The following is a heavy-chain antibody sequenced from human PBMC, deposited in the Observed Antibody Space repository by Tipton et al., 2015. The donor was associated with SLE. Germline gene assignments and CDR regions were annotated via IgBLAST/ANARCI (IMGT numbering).Heavy chain of an antibody. CDR3: ARGRRVCSGGSCYLDD. CDR1: GGSFSGYY. J-gene: IGHJ4*02. Sequence: TLSLTCAVYGGSFSGYYWSWIRQPAGKGLEWIGRIYTSGSTNYIPSLKSRVTMSVDTSKNQFSLKLSSVTAADTAVYYCARGRRVCSGGSCYLDDWGQGTLVTVPS. CDR2: IYTSGST. V-gene: IGHV4-59*10. D-gene: IGHD2-15*01.